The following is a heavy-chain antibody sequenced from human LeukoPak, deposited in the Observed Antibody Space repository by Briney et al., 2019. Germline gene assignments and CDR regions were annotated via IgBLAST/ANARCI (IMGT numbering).Heavy chain of an antibody. D-gene: IGHD1/OR15-1a*01. CDR1: GYTFTEYY. CDR3: ARVLPGMKVAGTRGWFDT. V-gene: IGHV1-2*02. CDR2: ISPNSGGT. Sequence: ASVKVSCKASGYTFTEYYIHWVRQTPGQGLEWMGLISPNSGGTNYAQKFQGRVTMTRDTSNSTAYMEVSRLKSDDTAVYYCARVLPGMKVAGTRGWFDTWGQGTLVTVSS. J-gene: IGHJ5*02.